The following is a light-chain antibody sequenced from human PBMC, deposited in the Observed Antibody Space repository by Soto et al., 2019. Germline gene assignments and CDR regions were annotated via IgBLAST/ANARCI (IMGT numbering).Light chain of an antibody. V-gene: IGKV2-30*01. Sequence: DVVLTQSPLSLPVTLGQPASISCRSGQSLVYTDGNTHLTWFQQRPGQSLRRLIYKVSKRDSGDRDRFSGSGSGTDFTLKISRVKADDVAVYYCMQATPWPYTFGQGTKREIK. CDR1: QSLVYTDGNTH. CDR3: MQATPWPYT. CDR2: KVS. J-gene: IGKJ2*01.